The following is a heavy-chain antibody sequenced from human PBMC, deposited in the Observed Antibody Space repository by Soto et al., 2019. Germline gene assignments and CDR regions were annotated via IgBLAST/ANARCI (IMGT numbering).Heavy chain of an antibody. V-gene: IGHV1-18*01. CDR3: ARGGYYDSSGSRNYHYYGMDV. CDR2: ISPYDDDT. J-gene: IGHJ6*02. CDR1: GYAFSSYG. D-gene: IGHD3-22*01. Sequence: GASVKASCKASGYAFSSYGISWVRQAPGQGLEWLGWISPYDDDTKYAQNLQGRVRMTTDTSTRTVYMDLRSLRSDDTAIYYCARGGYYDSSGSRNYHYYGMDVWGQGTTVTVSS.